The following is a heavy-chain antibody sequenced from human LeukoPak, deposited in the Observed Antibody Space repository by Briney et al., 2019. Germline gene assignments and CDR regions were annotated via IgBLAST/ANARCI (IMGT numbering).Heavy chain of an antibody. J-gene: IGHJ3*02. CDR3: ARSEQQLDMALAFDI. CDR1: GGSISSSSYY. D-gene: IGHD6-13*01. CDR2: IYYSGST. Sequence: SETLSLTCTVSGGSISSSSYYWGWIRQPPGKGLEWIGSIYYSGSTYYNPSLKSRVTISVDTSKNQFSLKLSSVTAADTAVYYCARSEQQLDMALAFDIWGQGTMVTVSS. V-gene: IGHV4-39*07.